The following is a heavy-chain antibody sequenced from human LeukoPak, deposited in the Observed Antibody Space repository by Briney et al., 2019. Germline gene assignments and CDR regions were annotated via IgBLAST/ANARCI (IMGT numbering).Heavy chain of an antibody. CDR1: GFIFSSYA. CDR3: ARDQVPAAMLGPDY. CDR2: ISYDGSNK. Sequence: GGSLRLSCAASGFIFSSYAMHWVRQAPGKGLEWVAVISYDGSNKYYADSVKGRFTISRDNSKNTLYLQMNSLRAEDTAVYYCARDQVPAAMLGPDYWGQGTLVTVSS. J-gene: IGHJ4*02. V-gene: IGHV3-30*04. D-gene: IGHD2-2*01.